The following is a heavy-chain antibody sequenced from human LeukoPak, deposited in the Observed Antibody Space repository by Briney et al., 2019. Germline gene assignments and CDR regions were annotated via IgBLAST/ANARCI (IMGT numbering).Heavy chain of an antibody. J-gene: IGHJ4*01. Sequence: GGSLRLSCAASGFTFSSYSMNWVRQAPGKGLERVSGISGSGGSTYYADSVKGRFTISRDNSKNTLYLQMNSLRAEDTAVYYCANGDLRWLGIDYWGQGTLVTVSS. CDR3: ANGDLRWLGIDY. V-gene: IGHV3-23*01. D-gene: IGHD6-19*01. CDR2: ISGSGGST. CDR1: GFTFSSYS.